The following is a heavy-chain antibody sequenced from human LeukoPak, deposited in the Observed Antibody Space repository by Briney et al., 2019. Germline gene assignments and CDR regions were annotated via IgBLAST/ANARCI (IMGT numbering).Heavy chain of an antibody. J-gene: IGHJ6*03. V-gene: IGHV4-61*08. CDR3: ARERSYYYYMDV. CDR1: GGSISSGDYY. Sequence: SETLSLTCTVSGGSISSGDYYWSWIRQPPGKGLEWIGYIYYSGSTNYNPSLKSRVTISVDMSKNQFSLKLSAVTAADTAVYYCARERSYYYYMDVWGKGTTVTVSS. CDR2: IYYSGST. D-gene: IGHD6-6*01.